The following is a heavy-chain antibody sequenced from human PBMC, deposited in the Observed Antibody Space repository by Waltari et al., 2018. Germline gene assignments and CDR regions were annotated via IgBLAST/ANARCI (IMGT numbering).Heavy chain of an antibody. Sequence: QVQLQQWGAGVLQPSETLSLTCAVYGGPLSSYYWGWIRQPPGKGLEWIGEINHAGYTNYNPSLRSRVSLLVDTSKSQFSLKVNTVTAADTAVYYCVRLEDCSGPGGNCYSGDSFAMDVWGQGTTVTVSS. J-gene: IGHJ6*02. D-gene: IGHD2-15*01. CDR2: INHAGYT. V-gene: IGHV4-34*02. CDR3: VRLEDCSGPGGNCYSGDSFAMDV. CDR1: GGPLSSYY.